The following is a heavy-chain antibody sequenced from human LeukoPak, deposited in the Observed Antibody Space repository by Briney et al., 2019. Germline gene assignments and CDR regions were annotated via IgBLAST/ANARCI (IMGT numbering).Heavy chain of an antibody. Sequence: GGSLRLSCAASGFTFSSYEMNWVRQAPGKGLEWVSYISSSGSTIYYADSVKGRFTISRDNAKNSLYLQMNSLRAEGTAVYYCASAYGDYAGFDYWGQGTLVTVSS. CDR1: GFTFSSYE. D-gene: IGHD4-17*01. J-gene: IGHJ4*02. V-gene: IGHV3-48*03. CDR2: ISSSGSTI. CDR3: ASAYGDYAGFDY.